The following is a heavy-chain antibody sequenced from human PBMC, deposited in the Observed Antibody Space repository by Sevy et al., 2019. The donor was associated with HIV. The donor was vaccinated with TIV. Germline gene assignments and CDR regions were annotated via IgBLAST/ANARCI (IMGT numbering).Heavy chain of an antibody. J-gene: IGHJ6*02. CDR3: AXXPRXYXXXX. Sequence: GGSLRLSCAASGFTFSDYYMSWIRQAPGKGLEWVSYISSSGSTIYYADSVKGRFTISRDNAKNSLYLQMNSLRAEDTAVYYCAXXPRXYXXXXXGQGTTVTVSS. CDR2: ISSSGSTI. CDR1: GFTFSDYY. V-gene: IGHV3-11*01.